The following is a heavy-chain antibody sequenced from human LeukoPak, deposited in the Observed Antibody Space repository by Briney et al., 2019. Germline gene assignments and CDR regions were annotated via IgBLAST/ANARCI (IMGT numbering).Heavy chain of an antibody. Sequence: GGSLRLSCAVSGITLSNYGMSWVRQAPGKGLEWVAGISDSGGRTNYADSVKGRFTISRDNPKNTLYLQMNSLRAEDTAVYFCAKRGVVIRVILVGFHKEAYYFDSWGQGAPVTVSS. J-gene: IGHJ4*02. CDR3: AKRGVVIRVILVGFHKEAYYFDS. V-gene: IGHV3-23*01. D-gene: IGHD3-22*01. CDR1: GITLSNYG. CDR2: ISDSGGRT.